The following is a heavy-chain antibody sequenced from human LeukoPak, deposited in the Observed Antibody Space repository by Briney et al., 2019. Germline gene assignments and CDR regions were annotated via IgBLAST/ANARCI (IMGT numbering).Heavy chain of an antibody. J-gene: IGHJ4*02. V-gene: IGHV4-59*12. Sequence: SETLSLTCTVSGGSISSYYWSWIRQPPGKGLEWIGYIYYSRSTNYNPSLKSRVTISVDTSKNQFSLKLSSVTAADTAVYYCARDKPSANYLLDYWGQGTLVTVSS. CDR2: IYYSRST. CDR1: GGSISSYY. D-gene: IGHD1-26*01. CDR3: ARDKPSANYLLDY.